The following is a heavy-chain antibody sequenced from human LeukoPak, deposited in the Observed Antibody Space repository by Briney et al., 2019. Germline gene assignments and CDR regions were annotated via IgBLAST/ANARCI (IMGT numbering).Heavy chain of an antibody. V-gene: IGHV3-23*01. CDR2: IDISGGST. J-gene: IGHJ4*02. Sequence: PGGSLRLSCAVSGFTFNSHAICWVRQAPGKGLEWVSSIDISGGSTYYADSVKGRFTISRDNSKNTLYLQMNSLRGEDTALYFCAHEVRPTDYWGQGTLVTVSS. D-gene: IGHD4/OR15-4a*01. CDR1: GFTFNSHA. CDR3: AHEVRPTDY.